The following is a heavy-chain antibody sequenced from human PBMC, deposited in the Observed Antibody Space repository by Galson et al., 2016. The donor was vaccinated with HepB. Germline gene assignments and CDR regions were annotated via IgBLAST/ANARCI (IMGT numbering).Heavy chain of an antibody. V-gene: IGHV4-31*03. CDR2: IYYSGST. J-gene: IGHJ6*03. D-gene: IGHD3-10*01. CDR1: GGSITRGGDY. CDR3: AKGIRDASDYSYYYMDV. Sequence: SLTCTVSGGSITRGGDYWSWIRQYPGKGLEWIGYIYYSGSTYYNPSLKSRVSLLIDTSKMQFSLELYSVTAADTAVYYCAKGIRDASDYSYYYMDVWGKGTTVTVSS.